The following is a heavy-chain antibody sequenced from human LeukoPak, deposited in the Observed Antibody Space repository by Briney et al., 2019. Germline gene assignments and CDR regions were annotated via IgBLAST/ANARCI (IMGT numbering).Heavy chain of an antibody. V-gene: IGHV4-34*01. D-gene: IGHD1-1*01. CDR1: GGSFSGYY. CDR2: INHSGST. Sequence: SETLSLTCAVYGGSFSGYYWSWIRQPPGKGLEWIGEINHSGSTNYNPSLKSRVTISVDTSKNQFSLKLSSVTAADTAVYYCARQTGRYWGQGTLVTVSS. CDR3: ARQTGRY. J-gene: IGHJ4*02.